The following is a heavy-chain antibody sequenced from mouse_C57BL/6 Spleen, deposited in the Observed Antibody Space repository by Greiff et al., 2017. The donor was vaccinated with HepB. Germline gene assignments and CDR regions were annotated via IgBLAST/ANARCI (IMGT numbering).Heavy chain of an antibody. D-gene: IGHD1-1*01. Sequence: SGTVLARPGASVKMSCKTSGYTFTSYWMHWVKQRPGQGPEWIGAIYAGNSDTSYNQKFKGKAKLTAVTSASTTYMELSSLTSEDSAVYECTRVYDDGSSLYAMDYWGQGTSVTVSS. CDR2: IYAGNSDT. V-gene: IGHV1-5*01. CDR1: GYTFTSYW. J-gene: IGHJ4*01. CDR3: TRVYDDGSSLYAMDY.